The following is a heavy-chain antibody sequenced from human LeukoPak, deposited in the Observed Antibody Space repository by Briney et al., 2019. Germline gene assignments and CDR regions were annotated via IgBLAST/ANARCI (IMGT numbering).Heavy chain of an antibody. J-gene: IGHJ6*03. V-gene: IGHV4-4*07. Sequence: SETLSLTCTVSGGSISSHYWSWIRQPAGKGLEWIGHMYISGSTDYNPSLKSRVTMSVETSKIQFSLKLSSVTAADTAVYYCAREVRTGYWPHVHYYYYMDVWGKGTTVTVSS. CDR3: AREVRTGYWPHVHYYYYMDV. D-gene: IGHD3/OR15-3a*01. CDR2: MYISGST. CDR1: GGSISSHY.